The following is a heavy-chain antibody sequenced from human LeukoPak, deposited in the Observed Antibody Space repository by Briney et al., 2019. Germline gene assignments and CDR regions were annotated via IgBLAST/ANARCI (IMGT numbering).Heavy chain of an antibody. CDR2: ISAYNANT. J-gene: IGHJ4*02. CDR3: AKGPGLGLDY. V-gene: IGHV1-18*01. CDR1: GYSFTTYG. Sequence: GASVKVSCKASGYSFTTYGISWVRQAPGQGLEWMGWISAYNANTNYALKLQGRVTMTTDTSTSTAYMELRSLRAEDTAVYYCAKGPGLGLDYWGQGTLVTVSS. D-gene: IGHD3-10*01.